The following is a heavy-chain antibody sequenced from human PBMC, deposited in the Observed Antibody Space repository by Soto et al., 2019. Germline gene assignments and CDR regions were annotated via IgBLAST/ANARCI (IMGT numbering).Heavy chain of an antibody. CDR3: ARGDYYGSGIDS. Sequence: EVQLVQSGAEVKKPGESLRISCQGSGYTFTDYWITWVRQMPGKGLEWMGRIDPSDSYTLYSPSFRGHVTISADKSINTVYLQWRILKASDSGIYYCARGDYYGSGIDSWGQGVLVTVSS. J-gene: IGHJ4*02. V-gene: IGHV5-10-1*03. CDR1: GYTFTDYW. D-gene: IGHD3-10*01. CDR2: IDPSDSYT.